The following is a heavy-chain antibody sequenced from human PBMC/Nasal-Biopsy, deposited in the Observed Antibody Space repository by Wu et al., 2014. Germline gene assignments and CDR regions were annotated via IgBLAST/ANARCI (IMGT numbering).Heavy chain of an antibody. CDR2: IYTSGST. D-gene: IGHD4-17*01. CDR3: ARGTGYGDHDVVDY. Sequence: TLSLTCTVSGGSISSYYWSWIRQPAGKGLEWIGRIYTSGSTNYNPSLKSRVTMSVDTSKNQFSLKLSSVTAADTAVYYCARGTGYGDHDVVDYWGQGTLVTVSS. V-gene: IGHV4-4*07. J-gene: IGHJ4*02. CDR1: GGSISSYY.